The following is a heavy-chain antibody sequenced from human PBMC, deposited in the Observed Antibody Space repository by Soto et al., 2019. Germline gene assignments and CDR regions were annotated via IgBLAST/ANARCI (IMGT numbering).Heavy chain of an antibody. CDR3: ARGGGDIVVVPAALGNWFDP. D-gene: IGHD2-2*01. J-gene: IGHJ5*02. Sequence: EVQLVESGGGLVQPGGSLRLSCAASGFTFSSYWMHWVRQAPGKGLVWVSRINSDGSSTSYADSVKGRFTISRDNDKNTLYLQMNRLRAEDTAVYYWARGGGDIVVVPAALGNWFDPWGQGTLVTVSS. CDR1: GFTFSSYW. V-gene: IGHV3-74*01. CDR2: INSDGSST.